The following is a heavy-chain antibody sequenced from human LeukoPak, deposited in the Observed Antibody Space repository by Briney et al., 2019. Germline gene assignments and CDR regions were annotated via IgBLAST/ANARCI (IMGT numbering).Heavy chain of an antibody. Sequence: GGSLRLSCAASGFTFSSYWMNWARQAPGKGLEWVASINHNGNVNYYVDSVKGRFTISRDNAKNSLYLQMSNLRAEDTAVYFCARGGGLDVWGQGTAVAVSS. CDR2: INHNGNVN. CDR3: ARGGGLDV. D-gene: IGHD3-16*01. CDR1: GFTFSSYW. J-gene: IGHJ6*02. V-gene: IGHV3-7*03.